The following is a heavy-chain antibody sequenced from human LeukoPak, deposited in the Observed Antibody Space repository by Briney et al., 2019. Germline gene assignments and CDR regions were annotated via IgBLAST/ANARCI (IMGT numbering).Heavy chain of an antibody. CDR3: AKASSGWSTYYFDY. J-gene: IGHJ4*02. D-gene: IGHD6-19*01. Sequence: GGSLRLSCAASGLTVSSNYMNWVRQAPGKGLEWVSVIYSGGSTYYADSVKGRFTISRDNSKNTLYLQMNSLRAEDTAVYYCAKASSGWSTYYFDYWGQGTLVTVSS. CDR2: IYSGGST. CDR1: GLTVSSNY. V-gene: IGHV3-53*01.